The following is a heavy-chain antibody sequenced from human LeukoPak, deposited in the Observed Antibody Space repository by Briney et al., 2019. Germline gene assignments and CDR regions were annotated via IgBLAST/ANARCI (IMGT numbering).Heavy chain of an antibody. CDR3: ASISIAAPY. Sequence: PGGSLRLSCAAPGFTFSDYYMSWIRQAPGKGLEWVSYISSSSSYTNYADSVKGRFTISRDNAKNSLYLQMNSLRAEDTAVYYCASISIAAPYWGQGTLVTVSS. D-gene: IGHD6-13*01. J-gene: IGHJ4*02. CDR2: ISSSSSYT. CDR1: GFTFSDYY. V-gene: IGHV3-11*06.